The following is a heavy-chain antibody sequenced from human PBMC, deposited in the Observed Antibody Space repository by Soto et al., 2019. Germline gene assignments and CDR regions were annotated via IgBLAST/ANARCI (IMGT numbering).Heavy chain of an antibody. V-gene: IGHV1-46*01. Sequence: QVQLVQSGAEVKKPGASVKVSCKASGYTFTSYYMHWVRQAPGQGLEWMGIINPSGGSKSYAQKCQVRVTMTKDTSTSSVYMELSSLRSEDMSVYYCASSPGAAATYYFDYWGQGTLVTVSS. CDR1: GYTFTSYY. D-gene: IGHD6-25*01. J-gene: IGHJ4*02. CDR3: ASSPGAAATYYFDY. CDR2: INPSGGSK.